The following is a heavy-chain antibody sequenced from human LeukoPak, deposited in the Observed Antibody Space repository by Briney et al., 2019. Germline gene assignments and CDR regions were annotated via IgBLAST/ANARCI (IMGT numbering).Heavy chain of an antibody. CDR1: GFTFSNAW. V-gene: IGHV3-15*07. CDR3: TTGGTMVRGVIVDY. J-gene: IGHJ4*02. Sequence: GGSLRLSCAASGFTFSNAWMNWVRQAPGKGLEWVGRIKSKTDGGTTDYAAPVKGRFTISRDDSKNTLYLQMNSLKTEDTAVYYCTTGGTMVRGVIVDYWGQGTLDTVSS. CDR2: IKSKTDGGTT. D-gene: IGHD3-10*01.